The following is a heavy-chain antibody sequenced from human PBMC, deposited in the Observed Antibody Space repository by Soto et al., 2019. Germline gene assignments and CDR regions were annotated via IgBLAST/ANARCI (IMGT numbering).Heavy chain of an antibody. CDR3: ARSPGSVDFWSGYYPYGMDV. CDR2: ISAYNGNT. Sequence: ASVKVSCKASGYTFTSYGISWVRQAPGQGLEWMGWISAYNGNTNYAQKLQGRVTMTTDTSTSTAYMELRSLRSDDTAVYYCARSPGSVDFWSGYYPYGMDVWGQGTTVTVSS. J-gene: IGHJ6*02. CDR1: GYTFTSYG. D-gene: IGHD3-3*01. V-gene: IGHV1-18*01.